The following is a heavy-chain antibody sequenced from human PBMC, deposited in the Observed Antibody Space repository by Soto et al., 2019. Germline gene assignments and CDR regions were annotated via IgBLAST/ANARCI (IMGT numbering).Heavy chain of an antibody. V-gene: IGHV4-59*01. CDR1: GDSITSYY. CDR2: FYYSGST. D-gene: IGHD2-15*01. J-gene: IGHJ5*01. Sequence: SETLSLTCIVSGDSITSYYWSWIRQPPGKGLEWIGNFYYSGSTHYNPSLKSRVTISVDTSKNQFSLNLTSVTAADTAVYYCARGCSRTCWFDSWGQGTRVTVYS. CDR3: ARGCSRTCWFDS.